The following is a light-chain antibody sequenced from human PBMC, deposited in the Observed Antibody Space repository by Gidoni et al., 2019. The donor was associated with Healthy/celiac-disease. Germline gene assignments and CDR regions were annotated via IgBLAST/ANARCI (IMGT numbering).Light chain of an antibody. V-gene: IGLV2-23*01. Sequence: HSALTQPASVSGSPGQSITISCTRTSSDVGSYNLFPWYQQHPGKAPKLMIDEGSKRPSGVSNRFSGSKSGNTASLTISGRQAEDEADYYCCSYAGSRTFYVFGTGTKVTVL. CDR3: CSYAGSRTFYV. CDR2: EGS. J-gene: IGLJ1*01. CDR1: SSDVGSYNL.